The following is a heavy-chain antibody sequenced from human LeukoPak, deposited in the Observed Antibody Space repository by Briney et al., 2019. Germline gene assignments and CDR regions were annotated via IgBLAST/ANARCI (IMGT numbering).Heavy chain of an antibody. CDR3: ARDGGWGYSSTIDY. Sequence: ASVKVSCKASGYTFTSYGISWVRQAPGQGLEWMGWISAYNGNTNYAQKFQGRVTITADESTSTAYMELSSLRSEDTAVYYCARDGGWGYSSTIDYWGQGTLVTVSS. V-gene: IGHV1-18*01. J-gene: IGHJ4*02. CDR2: ISAYNGNT. CDR1: GYTFTSYG. D-gene: IGHD6-13*01.